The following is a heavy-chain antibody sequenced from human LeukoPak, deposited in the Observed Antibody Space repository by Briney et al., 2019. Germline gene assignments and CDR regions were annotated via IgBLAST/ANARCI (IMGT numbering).Heavy chain of an antibody. D-gene: IGHD3-22*01. J-gene: IGHJ2*01. CDR1: GYSISSGYN. CDR2: IYHSGST. V-gene: IGHV4-38-2*01. CDR3: GRGTYFYDSSSPAWYFDL. Sequence: PSETLCLTCAVSGYSISSGYNWGGIRDPAGRGLGGIGIIYHSGSTYYNPSLKSRFTISRDKSKNQLSLQLSSLSAEDTAVYYCGRGTYFYDSSSPAWYFDLWGRGTLVTVSS.